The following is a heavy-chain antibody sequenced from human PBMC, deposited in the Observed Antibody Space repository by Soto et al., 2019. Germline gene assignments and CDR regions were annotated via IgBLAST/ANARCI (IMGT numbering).Heavy chain of an antibody. CDR2: ISRDGGTK. J-gene: IGHJ4*02. CDR3: TGDVASGY. V-gene: IGHV3-30*03. CDR1: GFTVSTYG. D-gene: IGHD2-8*02. Sequence: QVQLAESGGGVVQPGRSLRLSCAVSGFTVSTYGMHWVRQAPGKGLEWVAVISRDGGTKYYADSVKGRFTISRDNSRNTLFLEMNSLRGDDMAVYYCTGDVASGYWGQGTLVTVSS.